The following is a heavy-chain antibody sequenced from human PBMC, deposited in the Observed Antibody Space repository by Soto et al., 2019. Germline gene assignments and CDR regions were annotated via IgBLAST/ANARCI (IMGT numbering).Heavy chain of an antibody. CDR2: IKSKSDGGTT. CDR3: TTDHVPTLYSGGWRGAFDI. CDR1: GFTFSNAW. J-gene: IGHJ3*02. D-gene: IGHD6-19*01. V-gene: IGHV3-15*07. Sequence: GGSLRLSCAASGFTFSNAWLTWVRQAPGKGLDWVGRIKSKSDGGTTDYAAPVKGRFTISRDDSKNTLYLQMNGLKTEDTAIYYCTTDHVPTLYSGGWRGAFDIWGQGTMVTVSS.